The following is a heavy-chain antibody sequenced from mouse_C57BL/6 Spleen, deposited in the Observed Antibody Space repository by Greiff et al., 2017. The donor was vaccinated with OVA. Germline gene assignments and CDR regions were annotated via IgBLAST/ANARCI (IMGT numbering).Heavy chain of an antibody. CDR1: GYTFTDYY. Sequence: VQLQQSGPVLVKPGASVKMSCKASGYTFTDYYMNWVKQSHGKSLEWIGVINPYNGGTSYNQKFKGKATLTADKSSSTAYMQLSSLTSEDSAVYFCARDTTVVATDWYFDVWGTGTTVTVSS. CDR3: ARDTTVVATDWYFDV. D-gene: IGHD1-1*01. CDR2: INPYNGGT. V-gene: IGHV1-19*01. J-gene: IGHJ1*03.